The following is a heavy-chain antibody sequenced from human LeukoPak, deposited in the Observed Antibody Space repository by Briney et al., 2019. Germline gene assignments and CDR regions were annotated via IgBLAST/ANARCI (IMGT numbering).Heavy chain of an antibody. CDR3: ARGGSFLGNYVY. CDR1: GGSINSGGFC. CDR2: IYYSGST. J-gene: IGHJ4*02. D-gene: IGHD3-16*01. Sequence: SETLSLTCTVSGGSINSGGFCWSWIRQHPGKGLEWIGYIYYSGSTFYNPSLKSRVAISLDKSKNQFSLNLRSVTAADTAVYYCARGGSFLGNYVYWGQGTLVTVSS. V-gene: IGHV4-31*03.